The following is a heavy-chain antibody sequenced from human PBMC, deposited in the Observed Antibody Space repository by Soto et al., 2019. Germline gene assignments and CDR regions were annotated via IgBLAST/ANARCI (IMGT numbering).Heavy chain of an antibody. CDR1: GFTFRSYG. D-gene: IGHD6-19*01. CDR3: AKGAVGYTSNDFDI. V-gene: IGHV3-30*18. Sequence: AGGSLRLSCAASGFTFRSYGMHWVRQAPAKGLEWVAVISYDGSNKYYADSVKGRFTISRDNSKNTLYLQMNSLRAEDTAVHYCAKGAVGYTSNDFDIWGQGTMVTVSS. J-gene: IGHJ3*02. CDR2: ISYDGSNK.